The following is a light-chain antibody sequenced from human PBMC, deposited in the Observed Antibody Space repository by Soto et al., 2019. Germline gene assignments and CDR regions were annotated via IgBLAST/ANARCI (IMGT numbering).Light chain of an antibody. CDR2: AAS. J-gene: IGKJ1*01. CDR1: QGISSY. V-gene: IGKV1-9*01. CDR3: QQYYSYPRT. Sequence: DIQLTQSPPFLCASVGDRVTITCRASQGISSYLAWYQQKPGKAPKLLIYAASTLQSGVPSRFSGSGSGTDFTLTISCLQSEDFATYYCQQYYSYPRTFGQGTKVDIK.